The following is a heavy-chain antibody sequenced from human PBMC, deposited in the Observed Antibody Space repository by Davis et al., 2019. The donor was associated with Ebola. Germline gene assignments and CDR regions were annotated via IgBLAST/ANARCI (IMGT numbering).Heavy chain of an antibody. Sequence: PGGSLRLSCAGSGFTFSSYTMNWVRQAPGKGLEWVASIGSDGVDAFHADSVKGRFTISRDNAKNSLYLHMDSLRADDTAVYYCAKSFLITGSHMSEFRGVDYWGQGTVVTVSS. CDR3: AKSFLITGSHMSEFRGVDY. J-gene: IGHJ4*02. CDR1: GFTFSSYT. V-gene: IGHV3-21*04. D-gene: IGHD2-8*02. CDR2: IGSDGVDA.